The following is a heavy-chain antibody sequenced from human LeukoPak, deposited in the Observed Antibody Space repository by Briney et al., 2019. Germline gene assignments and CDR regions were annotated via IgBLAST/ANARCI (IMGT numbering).Heavy chain of an antibody. Sequence: SETLSLTCAVYGGSFSGCQWSWIRQPPGKGLEWIGEIEHSGTTTYNPSLKSRVAISVDTSKSQFSLDLFSVTAADTAVYYCARGIRGHPTVYYYYSYMDVWDTGTTVTVSS. CDR3: ARGIRGHPTVYYYYSYMDV. J-gene: IGHJ6*03. V-gene: IGHV4-34*01. CDR1: GGSFSGCQ. D-gene: IGHD4-11*01. CDR2: IEHSGTT.